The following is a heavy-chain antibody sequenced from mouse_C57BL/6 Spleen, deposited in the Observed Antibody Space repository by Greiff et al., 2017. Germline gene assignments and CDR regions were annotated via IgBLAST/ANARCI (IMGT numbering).Heavy chain of an antibody. V-gene: IGHV1-61*01. Sequence: QVQLQQPGAELVRPGSSVKLSCKASGYTFTSYWMDWVKQRPGQGLEWIGNIYPSDSETHYNQKFKGKATLTVDKSSSTAYMELRSLTSEDSAVYYCARDGYDEGWFAYWGQGTLVTVSA. CDR3: ARDGYDEGWFAY. CDR1: GYTFTSYW. D-gene: IGHD2-2*01. CDR2: IYPSDSET. J-gene: IGHJ3*01.